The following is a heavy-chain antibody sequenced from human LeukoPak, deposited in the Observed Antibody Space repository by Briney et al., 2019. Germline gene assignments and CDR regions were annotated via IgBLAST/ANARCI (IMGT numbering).Heavy chain of an antibody. V-gene: IGHV3-74*01. Sequence: GGSLRLSCAASGFTFSNYWMHWVRHAPGKGLVWVSRIKGDGSHTIYADSVKGRFTISRDNAKNTLYLQMKSLRDEDTAVYYCVRDWDHFDFDSWGQGTLATVSS. CDR2: IKGDGSHT. CDR1: GFTFSNYW. CDR3: VRDWDHFDFDS. D-gene: IGHD1-14*01. J-gene: IGHJ5*01.